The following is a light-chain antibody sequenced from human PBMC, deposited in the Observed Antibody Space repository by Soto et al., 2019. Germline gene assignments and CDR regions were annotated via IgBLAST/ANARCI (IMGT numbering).Light chain of an antibody. CDR3: QQYGNSEII. Sequence: EIVLTQSPGTLSMSAGERAILSCSTSHIIPNTYWAWYQQQPGQAPRLLISDTSNRATGIPDRFIGSGSGTDFTLTISRLEPEDFAVFYCQQYGNSEIIFGQGTRLEIK. J-gene: IGKJ5*01. CDR2: DTS. V-gene: IGKV3-20*01. CDR1: HIIPNTY.